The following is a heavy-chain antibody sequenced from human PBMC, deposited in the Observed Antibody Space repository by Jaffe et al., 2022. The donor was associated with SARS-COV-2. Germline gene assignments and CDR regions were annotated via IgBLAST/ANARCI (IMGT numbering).Heavy chain of an antibody. J-gene: IGHJ4*02. CDR1: GFTFSSYD. CDR3: AKHWDY. V-gene: IGHV3-23*01. CDR2: IGGSGVNT. D-gene: IGHD3-3*02. Sequence: VQLLESGGGLVQPGGSLRLSCAAFGFTFSSYDMSWVRQAPGKGLEWVSSIGGSGVNTYYADSVKGRFTISRDNSRNTLYLQMNSLRAEDTALYYCAKHWDYWGQGTQVTVSS.